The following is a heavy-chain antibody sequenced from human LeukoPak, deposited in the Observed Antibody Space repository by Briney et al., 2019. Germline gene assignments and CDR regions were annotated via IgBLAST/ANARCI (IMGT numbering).Heavy chain of an antibody. J-gene: IGHJ4*02. V-gene: IGHV3-23*01. Sequence: GGSLRLSCAASGFTFSSCAMSWVRQAPGKGLEWVSAISGSGGSTYYADSVKGQLTISRDNSKNTLYLQMNSLRAEDTAVYYCAKDRSYYYPLDYWGQGTLVTVSP. D-gene: IGHD3-22*01. CDR1: GFTFSSCA. CDR3: AKDRSYYYPLDY. CDR2: ISGSGGST.